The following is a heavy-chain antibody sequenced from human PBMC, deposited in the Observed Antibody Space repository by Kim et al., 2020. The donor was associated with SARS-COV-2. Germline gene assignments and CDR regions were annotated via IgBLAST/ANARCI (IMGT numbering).Heavy chain of an antibody. CDR2: IYHSGST. CDR1: GGSISSSNW. D-gene: IGHD3-10*01. J-gene: IGHJ4*02. CDR3: ARALWFGELSFDY. Sequence: SETLSLTCAVSGGSISSSNWWSLVRQPPGKGLEWIGEIYHSGSTNYNPSLKSRVTISVDKSKNQFSLKLSSVTAADTAVYYCARALWFGELSFDYWGQGTLVTVSS. V-gene: IGHV4-4*02.